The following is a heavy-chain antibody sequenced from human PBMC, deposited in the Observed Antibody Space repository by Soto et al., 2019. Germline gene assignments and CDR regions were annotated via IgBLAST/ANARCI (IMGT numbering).Heavy chain of an antibody. J-gene: IGHJ4*02. CDR3: AKGNVAYGDYLGSFDY. Sequence: EVQLLESGGGLVQPGGSLRLSCAASGFTFSSYAMSWVRQAPGKGLEWVSAISGSGGSTYYADSVKGRFTISRDNSKNTLYLQMNSLRAEDTAVYYCAKGNVAYGDYLGSFDYWGQGTLVTVSS. D-gene: IGHD4-17*01. CDR2: ISGSGGST. CDR1: GFTFSSYA. V-gene: IGHV3-23*01.